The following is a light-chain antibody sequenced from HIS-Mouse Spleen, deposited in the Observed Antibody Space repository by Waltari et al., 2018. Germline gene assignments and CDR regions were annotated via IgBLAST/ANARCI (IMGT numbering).Light chain of an antibody. CDR2: EGI. J-gene: IGLJ3*02. V-gene: IGLV2-23*01. CDR3: CSYAGSSTWV. Sequence: QSALTQPASVSGSPGQSITISCTGTSSSVGSYHLCSWYQQHPGKAPKLMLYEGIKRPSGVSNRFSGSKSGNTASLTISGLQAEDEADYYCCSYAGSSTWVFGGGTKLTVL. CDR1: SSSVGSYHL.